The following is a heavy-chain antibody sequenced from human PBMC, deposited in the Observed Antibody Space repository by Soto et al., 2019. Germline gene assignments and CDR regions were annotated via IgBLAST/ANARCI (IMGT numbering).Heavy chain of an antibody. CDR2: TIPIFGTA. CDR3: ARLDCLTTNCRFDF. J-gene: IGHJ4*02. CDR1: GGTFSSYA. V-gene: IGHV1-69*13. Sequence: SVKVSCKASGGTFSSYAISWVRQAPGQGLEWMGGTIPIFGTANYAQKFQGRVTITADESTSTAYMELSSLRSEDTAVYYCARLDCLTTNCRFDFWGQGALVTVSS. D-gene: IGHD3-22*01.